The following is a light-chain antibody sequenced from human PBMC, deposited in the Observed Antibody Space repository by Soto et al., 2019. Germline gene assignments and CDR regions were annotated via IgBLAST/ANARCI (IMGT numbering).Light chain of an antibody. J-gene: IGKJ2*01. CDR3: QRYGSSMYT. CDR2: GAS. V-gene: IGKV3-20*01. CDR1: HNISSTY. Sequence: EVVLTQSPGTLSLSPGEGATLSCRASHNISSTYLAWYQQKPGQAPRLLIYGASSRASGIPDRFGGSGSGTDFTLTVSRLEPEDFAVLYCQRYGSSMYTFGQGTRLDIK.